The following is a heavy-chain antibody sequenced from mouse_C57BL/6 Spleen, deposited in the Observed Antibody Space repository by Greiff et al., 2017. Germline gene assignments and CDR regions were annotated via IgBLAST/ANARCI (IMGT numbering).Heavy chain of an antibody. Sequence: VHVKQSGPVLVKPGASVKMSCKASGYTFTDYYMNWVKQSHGKSLEWIGVINPYNGGTSYNQKFKGKATLTVDKSSSTAYMELNSLTSEDSAVYYCAPAYYSNYFYAMDYWGQGTSVTVSS. CDR1: GYTFTDYY. D-gene: IGHD2-5*01. CDR2: INPYNGGT. V-gene: IGHV1-19*01. J-gene: IGHJ4*01. CDR3: APAYYSNYFYAMDY.